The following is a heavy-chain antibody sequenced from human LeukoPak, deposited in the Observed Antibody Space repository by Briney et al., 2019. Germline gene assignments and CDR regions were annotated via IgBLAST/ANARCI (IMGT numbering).Heavy chain of an antibody. Sequence: SETLSLTCTVSGGSISSYYWSWIRQPPGKGLEWIGYIYYSGSTNYNPSLKSRVTISVDTSKNQFSLKLSSVTAADTAVYYCARGIRPSTVSLGYWGQGTLVTVSS. CDR1: GGSISSYY. CDR3: ARGIRPSTVSLGY. D-gene: IGHD4-17*01. J-gene: IGHJ4*02. CDR2: IYYSGST. V-gene: IGHV4-59*08.